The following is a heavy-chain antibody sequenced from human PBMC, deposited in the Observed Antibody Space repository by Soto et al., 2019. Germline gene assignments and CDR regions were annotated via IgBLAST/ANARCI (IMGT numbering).Heavy chain of an antibody. J-gene: IGHJ6*03. V-gene: IGHV3-53*04. Sequence: GGSLRLSCAASGFTVSSNYMSWVRQAPGKGLEWVSVIYSGGSTYYADSVKGRFTISRHNSKNTLYLQMNSLRAEDTAVYYCARVVGLHLGDVPYYYYYMDVWGKGTTVTVSS. CDR3: ARVVGLHLGDVPYYYYYMDV. CDR2: IYSGGST. D-gene: IGHD3-16*01. CDR1: GFTVSSNY.